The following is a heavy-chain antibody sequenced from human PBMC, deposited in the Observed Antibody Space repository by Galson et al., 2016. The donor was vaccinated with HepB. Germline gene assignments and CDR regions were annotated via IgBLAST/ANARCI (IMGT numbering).Heavy chain of an antibody. Sequence: TLSLTCPVSVGSITRGGDYWGWIRQYPGKGLEWIGYIYYSGSTYYNPSLKSRVSLLIDTSKMQFSLELYSVTAADTAVYYCAKGIRDASDYSYYYMDVWGKGTTVTVSS. CDR2: IYYSGST. CDR3: AKGIRDASDYSYYYMDV. V-gene: IGHV4-31*03. J-gene: IGHJ6*03. CDR1: VGSITRGGDY. D-gene: IGHD3-10*01.